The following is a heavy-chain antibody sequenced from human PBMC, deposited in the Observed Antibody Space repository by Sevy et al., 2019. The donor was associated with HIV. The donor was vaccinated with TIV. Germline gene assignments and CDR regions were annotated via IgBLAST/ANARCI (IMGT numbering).Heavy chain of an antibody. V-gene: IGHV3-30*18. D-gene: IGHD2-2*01. CDR3: AKVGIYCSSTSCSHYYYYGMDV. CDR1: GFTFSSYG. Sequence: GGSLRLSCAASGFTFSSYGMHWVRQAPGKGLEWVAVISYDGSNKYYTDSVKGLFTISRDNSKNTLYLQMNSLRAEDTAVYYWAKVGIYCSSTSCSHYYYYGMDVWGQGTTVTVSS. CDR2: ISYDGSNK. J-gene: IGHJ6*02.